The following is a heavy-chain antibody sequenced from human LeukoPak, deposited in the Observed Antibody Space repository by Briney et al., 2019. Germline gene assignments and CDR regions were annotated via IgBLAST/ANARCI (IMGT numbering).Heavy chain of an antibody. CDR2: IYYSGST. CDR1: GGSISSYY. CDR3: ARVVLERWRVAFDY. J-gene: IGHJ4*02. D-gene: IGHD6-19*01. Sequence: SETLSLTCTVSGGSISSYYWSWIRQPPGQGLEWLGYIYYSGSTNYNPSLKSRVTISVDTSKNQFSLKLSSVTAADTAVYYCARVVLERWRVAFDYWGQGTLVTVSS. V-gene: IGHV4-59*01.